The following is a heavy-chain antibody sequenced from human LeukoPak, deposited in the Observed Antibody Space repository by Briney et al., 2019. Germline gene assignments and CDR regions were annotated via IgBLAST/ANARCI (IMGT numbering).Heavy chain of an antibody. CDR3: RVIPIYYFDY. CDR2: FNTNTGNP. D-gene: IGHD2-21*01. Sequence: ASVKVSCKASGYSFTTYGMNGVPQAPGQGLEWMGWFNTNTGNPTYAQGFTGRFVFSMDTSASTAYLQISSLKAEDMATSGSRVIPIYYFDYWGQGTLVTVSS. J-gene: IGHJ4*02. CDR1: GYSFTTYG. V-gene: IGHV7-81*01.